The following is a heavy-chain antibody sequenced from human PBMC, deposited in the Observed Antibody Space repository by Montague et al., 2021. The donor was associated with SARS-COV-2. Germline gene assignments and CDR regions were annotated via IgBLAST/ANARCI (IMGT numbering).Heavy chain of an antibody. CDR2: IYWNDDK. CDR3: AHKNSGWPIEFDN. D-gene: IGHD6-19*01. V-gene: IGHV2-5*01. J-gene: IGHJ4*02. CDR1: GFSRDSRGVG. Sequence: PALVKPTQTLTLTCTFSGFSRDSRGVGVGWIRQPPGKALECLAPIYWNDDKRYSPSLKTRLTVTKDTSKNQVVLTMADMDPVDTATYFCAHKNSGWPIEFDNWGQGALVTVSS.